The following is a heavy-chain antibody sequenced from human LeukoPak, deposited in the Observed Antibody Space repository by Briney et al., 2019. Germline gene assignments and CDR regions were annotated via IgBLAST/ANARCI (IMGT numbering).Heavy chain of an antibody. D-gene: IGHD2-21*01. V-gene: IGHV3-74*01. Sequence: GGSLTLSCAASGFTFSSYMMHWVRQVPGKGLVWVSRLNRGGGTTTYADSVKGRFTISRDNAKNTLYLQMNSLRVEDTAVYYCARSKEESYSYTLDPWGQGILVTVSS. CDR2: LNRGGGTT. CDR3: ARSKEESYSYTLDP. CDR1: GFTFSSYM. J-gene: IGHJ5*02.